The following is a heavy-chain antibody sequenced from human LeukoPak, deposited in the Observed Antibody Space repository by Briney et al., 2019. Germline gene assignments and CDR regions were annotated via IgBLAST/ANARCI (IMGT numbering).Heavy chain of an antibody. CDR1: GGSFSGCY. J-gene: IGHJ4*02. CDR3: ARAGYNWKRPGYSSSPSDY. CDR2: INHSGST. Sequence: SETLSLTCAVYGGSFSGCYWSWIRQPPGKGLEWIGEINHSGSTNYNPSLKSRVTISVDTSKNQFSLKLSSVTAADTAVYYCARAGYNWKRPGYSSSPSDYWGQGTPVTVSS. V-gene: IGHV4-34*01. D-gene: IGHD1-20*01.